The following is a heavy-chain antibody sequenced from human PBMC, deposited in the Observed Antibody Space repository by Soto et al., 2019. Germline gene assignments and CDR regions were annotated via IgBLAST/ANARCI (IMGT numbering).Heavy chain of an antibody. D-gene: IGHD1-20*01. CDR2: IDASGNT. J-gene: IGHJ6*02. CDR1: VDSISTYY. CDR3: ARYSNNWFQTEGMDV. V-gene: IGHV4-4*07. Sequence: PSETLSLTCTVSVDSISTYYWSWIRRPAGKGLEWIGRIDASGNTNYNPSLKGRVTMSADTSKKQFSLKLTSVTAADTAVYYCARYSNNWFQTEGMDVWGQGTTVTV.